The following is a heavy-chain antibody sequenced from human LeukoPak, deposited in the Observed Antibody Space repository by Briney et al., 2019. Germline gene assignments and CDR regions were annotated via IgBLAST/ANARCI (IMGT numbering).Heavy chain of an antibody. CDR2: IKQDGREN. D-gene: IGHD1-7*01. V-gene: IGHV3-7*01. CDR3: ARHMKLELPASSGYCYGMDV. J-gene: IGHJ6*02. CDR1: GFIFSNYW. Sequence: GGSLRLSCAASGFIFSNYWMTWVRQAPGKGLEWVANIKQDGRENYYVDSVKARFTISRDNAKNSMYLQMNSLRAEDTVVYYCARHMKLELPASSGYCYGMDVWGRGTTVTVSS.